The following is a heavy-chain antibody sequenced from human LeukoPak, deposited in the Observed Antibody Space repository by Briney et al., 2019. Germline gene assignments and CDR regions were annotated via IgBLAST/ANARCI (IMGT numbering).Heavy chain of an antibody. CDR3: ARDDAIAAPSIDY. CDR1: GYMFASYA. D-gene: IGHD6-13*01. Sequence: ASVKVSCKASGYMFASYAITWLRQAPGQGLEWMGWISVYNGNTNYAQKFQGRVTMTRDTSISTAYMELSRLRSDDTAVYYCARDDAIAAPSIDYWGQGTLVTVSS. J-gene: IGHJ4*02. CDR2: ISVYNGNT. V-gene: IGHV1-18*01.